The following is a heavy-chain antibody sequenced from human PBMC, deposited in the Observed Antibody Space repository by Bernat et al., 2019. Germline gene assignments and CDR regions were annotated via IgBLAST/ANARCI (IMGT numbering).Heavy chain of an antibody. CDR1: GFTFSTYS. D-gene: IGHD3-22*01. J-gene: IGHJ4*02. CDR2: ISSSGDTI. CDR3: ARYSNAYY. V-gene: IGHV3-48*02. Sequence: EVQLVESGGGLVQPGGSLRLSCAASGFTFSTYSMNWVRQAPGKGLEWISYISSSGDTIYYADFVKGRFTISRENAKNSLYLQMNSLRDEDTAVYYCARYSNAYYWGQGTLVTVSS.